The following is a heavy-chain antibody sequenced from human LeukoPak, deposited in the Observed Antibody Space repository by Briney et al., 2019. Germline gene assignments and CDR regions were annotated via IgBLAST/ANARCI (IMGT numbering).Heavy chain of an antibody. CDR2: IRCDGSNK. CDR1: GFTFSSYG. CDR3: AKRRGIAVLVY. J-gene: IGHJ4*02. Sequence: PGGSLRLSCAASGFTFSSYGMHWVRQAPGKGLEWVAFIRCDGSNKYYADSVKGRFIISRDNSKNTLYLQMDSVRAEDTAVYYCAKRRGIAVLVYWGQGTLVTVSS. D-gene: IGHD6-19*01. V-gene: IGHV3-30*02.